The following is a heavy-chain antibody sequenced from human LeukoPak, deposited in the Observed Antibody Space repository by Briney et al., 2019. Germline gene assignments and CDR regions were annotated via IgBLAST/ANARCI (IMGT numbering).Heavy chain of an antibody. CDR2: IYYSGNT. J-gene: IGHJ4*02. V-gene: IGHV4-39*07. CDR3: ARAGAGREYQLPIDY. CDR1: GGSISVTNYY. Sequence: PSETLSLTCIVSGGSISVTNYYWGWIRQPPGKGLEWIGSIYYSGNTYYNSHLRSRLTMSIDTSKKQFSLKLTSVTAADTAVYYCARAGAGREYQLPIDYWGQGTLVPVSS. D-gene: IGHD2-2*01.